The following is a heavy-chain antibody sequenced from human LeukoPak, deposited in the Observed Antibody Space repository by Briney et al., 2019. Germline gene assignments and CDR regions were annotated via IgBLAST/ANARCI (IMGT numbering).Heavy chain of an antibody. CDR1: GFTFRTYA. CDR3: ARDSGHCSSTICYRESWFDP. CDR2: ISYDGNNQ. V-gene: IGHV3-30-3*01. D-gene: IGHD2-2*01. Sequence: PGRSLRLSCAASGFTFRTYAMHWVRQAPGKGLEWVAVISYDGNNQYYADSVKGRFTISRGDSKNTLYLQMNSLGAEDTAVYYCARDSGHCSSTICYRESWFDPWGQGTLVTVSS. J-gene: IGHJ5*02.